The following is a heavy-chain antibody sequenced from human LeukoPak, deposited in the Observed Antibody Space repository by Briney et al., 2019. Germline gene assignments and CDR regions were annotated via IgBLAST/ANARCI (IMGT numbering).Heavy chain of an antibody. V-gene: IGHV4-34*01. CDR1: GGSFSGYY. CDR2: INHSGST. D-gene: IGHD5-24*01. J-gene: IGHJ4*02. Sequence: SETLSLTCAVYGGSFSGYYWSWIRQPPGKGLEWIGEINHSGSTNYNPSLKSRVTISVDTSKNQFSLKLSSVTAADTAVYYCARQILFHSERWLQFFDYWGQGTLVTVSS. CDR3: ARQILFHSERWLQFFDY.